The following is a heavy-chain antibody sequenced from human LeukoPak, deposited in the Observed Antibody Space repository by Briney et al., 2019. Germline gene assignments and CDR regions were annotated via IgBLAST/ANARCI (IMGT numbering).Heavy chain of an antibody. J-gene: IGHJ4*02. Sequence: GGSLRLSCAASGFTFRSHWMTWVRQAPGKGLEWVSYISSSGSTIYYADSVKGRFTISRDNAKNSLYLQMNSLRAEDTAVYYCARLRRGYSGYDDYWGQGTLVTVSS. D-gene: IGHD5-12*01. CDR1: GFTFRSHW. V-gene: IGHV3-48*04. CDR2: ISSSGSTI. CDR3: ARLRRGYSGYDDY.